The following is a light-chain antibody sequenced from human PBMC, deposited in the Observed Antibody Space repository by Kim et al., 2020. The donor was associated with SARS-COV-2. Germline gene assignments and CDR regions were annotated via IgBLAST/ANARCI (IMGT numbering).Light chain of an antibody. Sequence: QSVLTQSPSASGTPGQTVTISCSGSSSNIGRNYVYWYQQIPGTAPKLLIYRSNQRPSWVPDRFSGSKSGASASLAISGLRSEDESDYYCAAWDDNLSGVVFGGGTQLTVL. CDR2: RSN. CDR3: AAWDDNLSGVV. CDR1: SSNIGRNY. J-gene: IGLJ3*02. V-gene: IGLV1-47*01.